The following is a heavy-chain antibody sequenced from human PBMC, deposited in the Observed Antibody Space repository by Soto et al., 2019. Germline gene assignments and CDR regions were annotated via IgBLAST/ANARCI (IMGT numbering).Heavy chain of an antibody. CDR3: ARQSHIVVVSNYYGMDV. D-gene: IGHD2-21*01. CDR2: IYPGDSDT. CDR1: GYSFTSYW. V-gene: IGHV5-51*01. J-gene: IGHJ6*02. Sequence: PGESLKISCQGSGYSFTSYWIGWVRQMPGKGLEWMGIIYPGDSDTRYSPSFQGQVTISADKSISTAYLQWSSLKASDTAVYYCARQSHIVVVSNYYGMDVWGQGTTVTVSS.